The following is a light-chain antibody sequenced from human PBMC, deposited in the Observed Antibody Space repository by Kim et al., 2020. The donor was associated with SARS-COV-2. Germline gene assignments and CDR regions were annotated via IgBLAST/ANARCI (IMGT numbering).Light chain of an antibody. CDR3: QQYNDWRA. J-gene: IGKJ1*01. CDR1: QRVRSK. Sequence: SVSPGESATRSGRASQRVRSKLAWYQHKPGQAPGLLIYDASTRATGIQARFSGSGSGTEFALTINSLQSEDFAVYFGQQYNDWRAFGQGTKVDIK. V-gene: IGKV3-15*01. CDR2: DAS.